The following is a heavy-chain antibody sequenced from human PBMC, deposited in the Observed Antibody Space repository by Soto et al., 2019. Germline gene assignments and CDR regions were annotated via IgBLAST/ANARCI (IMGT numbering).Heavy chain of an antibody. CDR2: IYYTGST. V-gene: IGHV4-59*01. D-gene: IGHD3-10*01. CDR1: RGSIRGDY. CDR3: ARGGASSKWLDP. J-gene: IGHJ5*02. Sequence: SETLSLTGTVSRGSIRGDYWSWIRQPPGEGLEWIGYIYYTGSTIYNPSLGSRVTMSVDTSKNQFSLHLSSVTAADTAVYYCARGGASSKWLDPWGPGTLVNVSS.